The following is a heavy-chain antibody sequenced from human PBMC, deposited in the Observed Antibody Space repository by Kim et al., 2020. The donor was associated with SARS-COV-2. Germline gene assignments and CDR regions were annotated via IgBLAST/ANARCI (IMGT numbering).Heavy chain of an antibody. CDR1: GFTFTSYA. CDR3: AKGHSGYDPPVVAATPFDY. D-gene: IGHD2-15*01. J-gene: IGHJ4*02. CDR2: ISGSGGST. V-gene: IGHV3-23*01. Sequence: GGSLRLSCAASGFTFTSYAMSWVRQAPGKGLEWVSAISGSGGSTYYADSVKGRFTISRDNSKNTLYLQMNSLRAEDTAVYYCAKGHSGYDPPVVAATPFDYWGQGTLVTLSS.